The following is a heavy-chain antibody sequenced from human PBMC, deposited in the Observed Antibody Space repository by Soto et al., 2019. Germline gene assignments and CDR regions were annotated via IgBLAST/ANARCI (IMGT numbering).Heavy chain of an antibody. V-gene: IGHV3-53*01. D-gene: IGHD3-22*01. Sequence: GGSLRLSCAASGFTVSSNYMSWVRQAPGKGLEWVSVIYSGGSTYDADSVKGRFTISRDNSKNTRYLQMNSLRAEDTAVYYCARDVESSGRLEYFQHWGQGTLVTVSS. J-gene: IGHJ1*01. CDR2: IYSGGST. CDR3: ARDVESSGRLEYFQH. CDR1: GFTVSSNY.